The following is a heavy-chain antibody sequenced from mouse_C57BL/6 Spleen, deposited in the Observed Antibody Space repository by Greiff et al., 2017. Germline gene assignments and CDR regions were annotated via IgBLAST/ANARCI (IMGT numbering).Heavy chain of an antibody. CDR2: ISNLAYSI. CDR3: GRHEGGTKDYAMDY. J-gene: IGHJ4*01. V-gene: IGHV5-15*01. D-gene: IGHD4-1*01. Sequence: EVMLVESGGGLVQPGGSLKLSCAASGFTFSDYGMAWVRQAPRKGPEWVAFISNLAYSIYYADTVTGRFTISREDAKNTLYLEMSSLRSEDTAMYYCGRHEGGTKDYAMDYWGQGTSVTVSS. CDR1: GFTFSDYG.